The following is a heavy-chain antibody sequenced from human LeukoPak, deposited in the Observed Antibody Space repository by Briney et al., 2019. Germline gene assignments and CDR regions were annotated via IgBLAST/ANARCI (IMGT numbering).Heavy chain of an antibody. CDR2: IIPILGIA. D-gene: IGHD5-18*01. CDR1: GGTFSSYA. Sequence: SVKVSCKASGGTFSSYAISWVRQAPGQGLEWMGRIIPILGIANYAQKFQGRVTITADKSTSTAYMELSSLRSEDTAVYYCAREPDTAMAYFDYWGQGTLVTVSS. V-gene: IGHV1-69*04. CDR3: AREPDTAMAYFDY. J-gene: IGHJ4*02.